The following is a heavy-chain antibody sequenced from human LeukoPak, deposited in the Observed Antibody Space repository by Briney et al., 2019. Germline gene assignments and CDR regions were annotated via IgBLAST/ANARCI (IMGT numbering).Heavy chain of an antibody. V-gene: IGHV4-34*01. J-gene: IGHJ6*04. D-gene: IGHD3-10*01. Sequence: PSETLSLTCAVYGGSFSGYYWSWIRQPPGKGLKWIGEINHSGSTNYNPSLKSRVTISVDTSKNQFSLKLSSVTAADTAVYYCARFTMVRGVIVLADVWGKGTTVTVSS. CDR2: INHSGST. CDR1: GGSFSGYY. CDR3: ARFTMVRGVIVLADV.